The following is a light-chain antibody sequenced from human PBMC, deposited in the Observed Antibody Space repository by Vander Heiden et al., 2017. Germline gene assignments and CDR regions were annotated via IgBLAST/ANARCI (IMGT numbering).Light chain of an antibody. CDR2: ILA. Sequence: DVVLTQSPLPLSVTLGQPASISCRTSQSLLYSDGNTYLNWFQQRPGQSPRLLIYILASRASGVPDRFSGSGSGTDFTLKISRVEAEDVGVYYCIQGSHWPYTFGQGTKLEIK. CDR1: QSLLYSDGNTY. CDR3: IQGSHWPYT. V-gene: IGKV2-30*01. J-gene: IGKJ2*01.